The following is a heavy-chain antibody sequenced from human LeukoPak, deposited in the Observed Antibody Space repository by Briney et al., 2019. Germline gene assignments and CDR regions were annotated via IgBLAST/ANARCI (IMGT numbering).Heavy chain of an antibody. J-gene: IGHJ4*02. V-gene: IGHV3-23*01. CDR3: AKAMKVVLDTYYFDY. Sequence: GGSLRLSCAASGFPFSSYAMSWVRQAPGKGLEWVSGIGGSGGNTYYADSVKGRFTISRDNSKDTLYLQMNSLRAEDTAVYYCAKAMKVVLDTYYFDYWGQGTLVTVSS. CDR2: IGGSGGNT. D-gene: IGHD3-22*01. CDR1: GFPFSSYA.